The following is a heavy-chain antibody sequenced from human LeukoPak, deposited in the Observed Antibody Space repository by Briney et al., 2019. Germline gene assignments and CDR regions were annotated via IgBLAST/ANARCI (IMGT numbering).Heavy chain of an antibody. Sequence: SETLSLTCAVYGGSFSGYYWSWIRQPPGKGLEWIGEINHSGSTNYNPSLKSRVTISVDTSKNQFSLKLSSVTAADTAVYYCARAPGAFDIWGQGTMVAVSS. V-gene: IGHV4-34*01. CDR1: GGSFSGYY. J-gene: IGHJ3*02. CDR2: INHSGST. CDR3: ARAPGAFDI.